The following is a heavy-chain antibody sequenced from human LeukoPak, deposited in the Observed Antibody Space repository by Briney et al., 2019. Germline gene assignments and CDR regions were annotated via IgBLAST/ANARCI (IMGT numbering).Heavy chain of an antibody. CDR1: GFTFSSYG. Sequence: GGSLRLSCAASGFTFSSYGMHWVRQAPGKGLEWVAVISYDGSNKYYADSVKGRFTISRDNSRNTLYLQMNSLRAEDTAVYYCARALDRYCTNGVCYRLDYWGQGTLVTVSS. CDR3: ARALDRYCTNGVCYRLDY. D-gene: IGHD2-8*01. V-gene: IGHV3-30*03. CDR2: ISYDGSNK. J-gene: IGHJ4*02.